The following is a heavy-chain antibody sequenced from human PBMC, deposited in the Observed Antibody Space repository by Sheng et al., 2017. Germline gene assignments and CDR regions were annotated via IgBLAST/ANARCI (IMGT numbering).Heavy chain of an antibody. CDR1: GFTFSSYT. D-gene: IGHD6-13*01. CDR2: MSYDGSNK. CDR3: ARAPLSSNSLYPFDY. V-gene: IGHV3-30-3*01. J-gene: IGHJ4*02. Sequence: QVQLVESGGGVVQPGRSLRLSCAASGFTFSSYTMHWVRQAPGKGLEWVAVMSYDGSNKYYADSVKGRFTISRDSSRNTLYLQMNSLRAEDTAVYYCARAPLSSNSLYPFDYWGQGTLVTVSS.